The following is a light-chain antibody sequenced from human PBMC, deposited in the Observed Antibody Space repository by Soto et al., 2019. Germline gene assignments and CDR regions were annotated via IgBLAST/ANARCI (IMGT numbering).Light chain of an antibody. Sequence: QSALTQPPSASGSPGQSITISCTGTGCDVGGYNHVSWYQQHPGKAPKLMIYEVTKRPSGVPDRFSGSKSGNAASLTVSGLQAEDEADYYCSSYGGSNNFWVFGGGTKLTVL. J-gene: IGLJ3*02. CDR3: SSYGGSNNFWV. CDR2: EVT. V-gene: IGLV2-8*01. CDR1: GCDVGGYNH.